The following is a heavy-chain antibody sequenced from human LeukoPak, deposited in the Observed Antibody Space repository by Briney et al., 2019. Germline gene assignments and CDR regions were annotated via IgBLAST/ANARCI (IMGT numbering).Heavy chain of an antibody. V-gene: IGHV3-21*01. CDR3: ARDLGRDGYNGYFDY. Sequence: PGGSLRLSSAAAGFTFSRYSMNSVPQAPGQGLERGSAISSTSSCIYYADSVKGRFTISRDNAKTSLYLQMNSLRAEHTAVYYCARDLGRDGYNGYFDYWGQGTLVTVSS. J-gene: IGHJ4*02. CDR2: ISSTSSCI. D-gene: IGHD5-24*01. CDR1: GFTFSRYS.